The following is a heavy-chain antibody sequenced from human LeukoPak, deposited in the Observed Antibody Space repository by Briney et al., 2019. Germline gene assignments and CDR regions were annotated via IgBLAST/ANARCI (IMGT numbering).Heavy chain of an antibody. Sequence: SQTLSRTCTVSGGSISSGGYYWSWIRQHPGKGLEWIVYIYYSGSTYYNPSLKSRVTISVDTSKNQFSLKLSSVTAADTAVYYCARVLGYCSGGSCFDFDYWGQGTLVTVSS. CDR2: IYYSGST. CDR1: GGSISSGGYY. J-gene: IGHJ4*02. D-gene: IGHD2-15*01. V-gene: IGHV4-31*03. CDR3: ARVLGYCSGGSCFDFDY.